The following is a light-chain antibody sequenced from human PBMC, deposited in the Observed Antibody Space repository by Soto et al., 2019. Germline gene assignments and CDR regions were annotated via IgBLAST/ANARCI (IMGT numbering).Light chain of an antibody. CDR3: QQFSSSTLT. V-gene: IGKV3-20*01. J-gene: IGKJ4*01. CDR2: DAS. CDR1: QTVRNNY. Sequence: EIVMTQYPGTLSLSPGERATLSCGASQTVRNNYLAWYQQKPGQAPRLLIYDASSRATGIPERFSGGGYGTDLTITISRMENEDFAVYYCQQFSSSTLTFGGGTRVDIK.